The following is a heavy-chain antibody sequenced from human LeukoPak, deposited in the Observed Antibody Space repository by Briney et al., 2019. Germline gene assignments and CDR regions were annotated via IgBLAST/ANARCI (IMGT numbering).Heavy chain of an antibody. D-gene: IGHD6-19*01. J-gene: IGHJ4*02. CDR2: IYYSGST. Sequence: SETLSLTCTVSGGSISSSSYYWGWIRQPPGKGLEWIGSIYYSGSTYYNPSLKSRVTISVDTSKNQFSLKLSSVTAADTAVYYCARAGQWLVRGLFDYWGQGTLVTVSS. CDR1: GGSISSSSYY. CDR3: ARAGQWLVRGLFDY. V-gene: IGHV4-39*07.